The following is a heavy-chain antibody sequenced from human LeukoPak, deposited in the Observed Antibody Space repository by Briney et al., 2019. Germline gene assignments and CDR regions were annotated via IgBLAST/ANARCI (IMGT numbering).Heavy chain of an antibody. V-gene: IGHV1-18*01. CDR3: ARDGSSSWYGGNWFDP. CDR1: GYTFTSYG. Sequence: GASVKVSCKASGYTFTSYGISWVRQAPGQGLEWMGWISAYNGNTNYAQKLQGRVTMTTDTSTSTAYMELRSLRSDDTAVYYCARDGSSSWYGGNWFDPWGQGTLVTVSS. D-gene: IGHD6-13*01. CDR2: ISAYNGNT. J-gene: IGHJ5*02.